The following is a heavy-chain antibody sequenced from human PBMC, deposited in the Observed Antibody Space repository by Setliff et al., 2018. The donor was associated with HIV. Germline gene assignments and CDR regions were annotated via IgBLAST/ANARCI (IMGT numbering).Heavy chain of an antibody. CDR3: ARVPYRSAWFSGGHDAFDI. J-gene: IGHJ3*02. CDR2: TSGFNGNT. Sequence: ASVKVSCKASGYSFARYGLSWVRQAPGQGLEWMGWTSGFNGNTKYAQSFQDRVAMTTETATSTAYMEMRSLRSDDTAVYFCARVPYRSAWFSGGHDAFDIWSQGTMVTVSS. CDR1: GYSFARYG. V-gene: IGHV1-18*01. D-gene: IGHD6-19*01.